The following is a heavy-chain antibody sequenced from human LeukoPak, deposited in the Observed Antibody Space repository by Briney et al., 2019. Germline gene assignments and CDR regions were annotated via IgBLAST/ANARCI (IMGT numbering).Heavy chain of an antibody. CDR2: IYTSGST. Sequence: SETLPLTCTVSGGSISSYYWSWIQQPAGKGLEWIGRIYTSGSTNYNPSLKSRVTMSVDTSKNQFSLKLSSVTAADTAVYYCARDSLDIVVVVAATGAFDIWGQGTMVTVSS. CDR3: ARDSLDIVVVVAATGAFDI. CDR1: GGSISSYY. V-gene: IGHV4-4*07. J-gene: IGHJ3*02. D-gene: IGHD2-15*01.